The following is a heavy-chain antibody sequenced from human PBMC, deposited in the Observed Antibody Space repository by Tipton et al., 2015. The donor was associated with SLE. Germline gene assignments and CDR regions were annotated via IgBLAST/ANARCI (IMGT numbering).Heavy chain of an antibody. V-gene: IGHV3-48*01. CDR2: ISSSSSTI. Sequence: GSLRLSCAASGFTFSSFSMNWVRQAPGKGLEWVSYISSSSSTIYYADSVKGRFTISRDNAKNSLYLQMNSLRAEDTAVYYCARGILVGATGWFDPWGQGTLVTVSS. J-gene: IGHJ5*02. CDR3: ARGILVGATGWFDP. CDR1: GFTFSSFS. D-gene: IGHD1-26*01.